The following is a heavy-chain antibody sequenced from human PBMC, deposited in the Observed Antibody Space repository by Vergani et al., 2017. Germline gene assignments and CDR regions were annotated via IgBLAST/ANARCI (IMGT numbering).Heavy chain of an antibody. Sequence: QVQLVQSGAEVKKPGSSVKVSCKASGGTFSSYAISWVRQAPGQGLEWMGRIIPIFGTTNYAQKFQGRVTITADESTSTAYMELSSLRSEDTAVYYCARGLDSFLGGSGSYYDYWGQGTLVTVSS. J-gene: IGHJ4*02. V-gene: IGHV1-69*13. CDR2: IIPIFGTT. CDR3: ARGLDSFLGGSGSYYDY. D-gene: IGHD3-10*01. CDR1: GGTFSSYA.